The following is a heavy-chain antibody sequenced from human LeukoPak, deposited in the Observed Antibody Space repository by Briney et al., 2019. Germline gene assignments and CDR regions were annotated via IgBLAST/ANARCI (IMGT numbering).Heavy chain of an antibody. J-gene: IGHJ3*02. CDR2: IIPIFGTA. CDR3: ARGWGPTGEAFHI. V-gene: IGHV1-69*13. CDR1: GGTFSSYA. D-gene: IGHD7-27*01. Sequence: SVKVSCKASGGTFSSYAISWVRQAPGQGLEWMGGIIPIFGTANYAQKFQDRVTITADESTSTVYMEVSSLRSVDTAVYYCARGWGPTGEAFHIWGQGTMVTVSS.